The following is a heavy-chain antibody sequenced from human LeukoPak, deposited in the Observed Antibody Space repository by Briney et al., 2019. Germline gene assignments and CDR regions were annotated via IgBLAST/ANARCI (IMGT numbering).Heavy chain of an antibody. D-gene: IGHD6-6*01. Sequence: PSETLSLTCTVSGGSISSYYWSWIRQPAGKGLEWIGRIYTSGSTNYNPSLKSRVTISVDTSKNQFSLKLSSVTAADTAVYYCASVHGIAARPGAFDIWGQGTMVTVSS. CDR2: IYTSGST. J-gene: IGHJ3*02. CDR1: GGSISSYY. CDR3: ASVHGIAARPGAFDI. V-gene: IGHV4-4*07.